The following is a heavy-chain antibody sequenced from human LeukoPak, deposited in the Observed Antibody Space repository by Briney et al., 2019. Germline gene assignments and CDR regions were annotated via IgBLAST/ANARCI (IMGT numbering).Heavy chain of an antibody. D-gene: IGHD3-10*01. CDR3: ARVGQKYYYGSGYYYYMDV. CDR1: GGSISSYY. CDR2: IYYSGSA. V-gene: IGHV4-59*01. J-gene: IGHJ6*03. Sequence: SETLSLTCTVSGGSISSYYWSWIRQPPGKGLEWIGYIYYSGSANYNPSLKSRVTISVDTSKNQFSLKLSSVTAADTAVYYCARVGQKYYYGSGYYYYMDVWGKGTTVTVSS.